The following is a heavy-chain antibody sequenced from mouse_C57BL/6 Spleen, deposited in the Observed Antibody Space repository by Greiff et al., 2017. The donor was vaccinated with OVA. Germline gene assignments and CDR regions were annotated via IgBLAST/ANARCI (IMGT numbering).Heavy chain of an antibody. V-gene: IGHV1-64*01. CDR3: ARNDYDAVDY. CDR1: GYTFTSYW. D-gene: IGHD2-4*01. Sequence: VQLQQPGAELVKPGASVKLSCKASGYTFTSYWMHWVKQRPGPGLEWIGMIHPNSGSTNYNEKFKSKATLTVDKSSSTAYMQLSSLTSEDSAVYYCARNDYDAVDYWGQGTTLTVSS. J-gene: IGHJ2*01. CDR2: IHPNSGST.